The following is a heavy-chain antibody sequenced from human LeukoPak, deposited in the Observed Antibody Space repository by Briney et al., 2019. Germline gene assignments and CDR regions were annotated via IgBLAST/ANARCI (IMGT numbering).Heavy chain of an antibody. J-gene: IGHJ4*02. Sequence: GGSLRLSCAASGFTFSSHWMRWVRQPPGRGLEWVANIKQDGSVPQYVDSVKGRFTISRDNAENSLYLQMNSLRAEDTAVYYCARFQRSVAAREDYWGQGTLVTVSS. CDR3: ARFQRSVAAREDY. D-gene: IGHD6-6*01. CDR1: GFTFSSHW. CDR2: IKQDGSVP. V-gene: IGHV3-7*05.